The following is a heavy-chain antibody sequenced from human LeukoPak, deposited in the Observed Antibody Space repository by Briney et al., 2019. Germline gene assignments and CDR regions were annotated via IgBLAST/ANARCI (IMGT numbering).Heavy chain of an antibody. CDR1: GFTFSSYA. CDR2: ISGSGGST. J-gene: IGHJ3*02. CDR3: AKGSTEVVVAATLEGDAFDI. Sequence: GGSLRLSCAASGFTFSSYAMNWVRQAPGKGLEWVSAISGSGGSTYYADSVKGRFTISRDNTKNTLYLQMNSLRAEDTAVYYCAKGSTEVVVAATLEGDAFDIWGQGTMVTVSS. V-gene: IGHV3-23*01. D-gene: IGHD2-15*01.